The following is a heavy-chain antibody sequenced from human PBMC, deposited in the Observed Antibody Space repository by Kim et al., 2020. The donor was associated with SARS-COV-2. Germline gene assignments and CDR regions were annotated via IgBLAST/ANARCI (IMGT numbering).Heavy chain of an antibody. V-gene: IGHV3-23*01. D-gene: IGHD3-3*01. Sequence: GGSLRLSCTASGFPFDVFAMNWVRQAPGRGLEWVAAISASGEYTYYAASVKGRSTISRDNSKNTVYLQLNTLRVADTATYYCVKDRRSVGTEYFQLGGHGTLVAVSS. CDR1: GFPFDVFA. CDR2: ISASGEYT. CDR3: VKDRRSVGTEYFQL. J-gene: IGHJ1*01.